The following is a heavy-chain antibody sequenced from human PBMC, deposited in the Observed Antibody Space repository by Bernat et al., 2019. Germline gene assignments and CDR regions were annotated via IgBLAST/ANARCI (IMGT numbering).Heavy chain of an antibody. CDR2: IYSGGST. J-gene: IGHJ5*02. CDR1: GFTVSSNY. D-gene: IGHD3-10*01. Sequence: EVQLVESGGGLVQPGGSLRLSCAASGFTVSSNYMSWVRQAPGKGLEWVSAIYSGGSTYYADSVKGRFTISRDNSKNTLYLQMNSLRAEDTAVYYCAREVQVGSFDPWGQGTLVTVSS. V-gene: IGHV3-66*01. CDR3: AREVQVGSFDP.